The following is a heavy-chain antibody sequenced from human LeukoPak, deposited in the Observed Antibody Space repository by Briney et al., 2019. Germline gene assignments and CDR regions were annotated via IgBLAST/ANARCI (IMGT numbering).Heavy chain of an antibody. CDR2: ISACNGNT. Sequence: GASVKVSCKASGYSFTSYGISWVRQAPGQGLEWMGWISACNGNTNYAQKLQGRVTMTTDTSTSTAYMELRSLRSDDTAVYYCARGSNYDILTGYFNSGIDPWGQGTLVTVPS. CDR3: ARGSNYDILTGYFNSGIDP. V-gene: IGHV1-18*01. J-gene: IGHJ5*02. CDR1: GYSFTSYG. D-gene: IGHD3-9*01.